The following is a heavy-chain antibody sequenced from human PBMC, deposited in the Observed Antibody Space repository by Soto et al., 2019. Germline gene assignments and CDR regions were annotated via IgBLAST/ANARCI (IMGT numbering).Heavy chain of an antibody. CDR1: GYSFTSYW. J-gene: IGHJ6*02. V-gene: IGHV5-10-1*01. CDR3: ATGEYLGVAAAGTGVFRHYYYYGMDV. Sequence: LGESLKISCKGSGYSFTSYWISWVRQMPGKGLEWMGRIDPSDSYTNYSPSFQGHVTISADKSISTAYLQWSSLKASDTAMYYCATGEYLGVAAAGTGVFRHYYYYGMDVWGQGTTVTVSS. D-gene: IGHD6-13*01. CDR2: IDPSDSYT.